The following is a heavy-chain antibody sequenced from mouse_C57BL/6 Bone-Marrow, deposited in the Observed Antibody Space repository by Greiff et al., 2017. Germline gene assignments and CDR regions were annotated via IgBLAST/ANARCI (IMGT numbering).Heavy chain of an antibody. CDR1: GYTFTSYW. CDR2: IYPGSGST. D-gene: IGHD2-12*01. CDR3: ARSYYSSSWFAY. J-gene: IGHJ3*01. V-gene: IGHV1-55*01. Sequence: QVQLQQPGAELVKPGASVKMSCKASGYTFTSYWITWVKQRPGQGLAWIGDIYPGSGSTNYNEKFKSKATLTVDTSSSTAYMQLSSLTSEDSAVYYCARSYYSSSWFAYWGQGTLVTVSA.